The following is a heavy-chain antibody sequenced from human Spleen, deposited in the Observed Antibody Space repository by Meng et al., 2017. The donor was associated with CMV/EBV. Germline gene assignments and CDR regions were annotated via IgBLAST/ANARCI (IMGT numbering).Heavy chain of an antibody. CDR2: MNPDSGNT. D-gene: IGHD6-19*01. V-gene: IGHV1-8*01. CDR3: AMIAVAGYY. J-gene: IGHJ4*02. CDR1: SSTFTSYG. Sequence: NVSCMSFSSTFTSYGINWVRPATAQGLEWMIWMNPDSGNTRYAQKFHGRATMTSNTYISPAYMELSSLGSAASAVYYCAMIAVAGYYWGQGTLVTVSS.